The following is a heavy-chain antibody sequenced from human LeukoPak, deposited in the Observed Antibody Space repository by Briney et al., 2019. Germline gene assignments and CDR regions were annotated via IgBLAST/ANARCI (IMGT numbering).Heavy chain of an antibody. Sequence: SETLSLTCTVSGGSISSYYWSWIRQPPGKGLEWIGYIYYTGSTNNTSLKSRVTISLDTSKNQFSLKLSSVTAADMAVYYCARIAAAVPDWYFDLWGRGTLVTVSS. D-gene: IGHD6-13*01. V-gene: IGHV4-59*08. CDR3: ARIAAAVPDWYFDL. CDR1: GGSISSYY. J-gene: IGHJ2*01. CDR2: IYYTGST.